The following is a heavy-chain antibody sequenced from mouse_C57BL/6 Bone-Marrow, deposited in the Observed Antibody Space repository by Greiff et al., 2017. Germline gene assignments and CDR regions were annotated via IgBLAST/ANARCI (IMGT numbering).Heavy chain of an antibody. J-gene: IGHJ2*01. V-gene: IGHV14-2*01. CDR2: IDPEDGET. Sequence: VQLQQSGAELVKPGASVKLSCTASGFNIKDYYIHWVKQRTEQGLEWIGRIDPEDGETKYAPTFQDKATITADTSSNTAYLQLSSLTSEYTAVYYCTRSLIYYGTNYWGQGTTLTVSS. CDR3: TRSLIYYGTNY. CDR1: GFNIKDYY. D-gene: IGHD1-1*01.